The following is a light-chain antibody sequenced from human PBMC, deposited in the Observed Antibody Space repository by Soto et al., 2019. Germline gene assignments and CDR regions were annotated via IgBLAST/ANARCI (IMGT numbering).Light chain of an antibody. CDR1: SGHSSYI. CDR2: LEGSGSY. CDR3: ETCDSNTKGV. V-gene: IGLV4-60*03. J-gene: IGLJ3*02. Sequence: QSVLTQSSSASASLGSSVKLTCTLSSGHSSYIIAWHQQQPGKAPRYLMKLEGSGSYNKGSGVPDRFSGSSSGADRYLTISYLQSEDEADYYCETCDSNTKGVFGGGTKLTVL.